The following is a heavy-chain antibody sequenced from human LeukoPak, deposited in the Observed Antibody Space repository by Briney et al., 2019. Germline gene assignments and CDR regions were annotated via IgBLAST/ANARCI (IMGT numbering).Heavy chain of an antibody. D-gene: IGHD6-13*01. Sequence: ASVKVSCKASGYTFTGYYMHWVRQATGRGLEWMGIINPSGGSTSYAQKFQGRVTMTRDTSTSTVYMELSSLRSEDTAVYYCARDWYTQDYSSRSEGAEYFQHWGQGTLVTVSS. CDR3: ARDWYTQDYSSRSEGAEYFQH. J-gene: IGHJ1*01. V-gene: IGHV1-46*01. CDR2: INPSGGST. CDR1: GYTFTGYY.